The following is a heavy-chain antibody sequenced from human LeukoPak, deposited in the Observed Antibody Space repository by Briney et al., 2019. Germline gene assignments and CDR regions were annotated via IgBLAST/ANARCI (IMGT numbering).Heavy chain of an antibody. J-gene: IGHJ4*02. V-gene: IGHV4-59*01. CDR3: ARNYYYDSSGYSYFDY. Sequence: PSEALSLTCTVSGGSISSYYWSWIRQPPGKGLEWIGYIYYSGSTNYNPSLKSRVTISVDTSKNQFSLKLSSVTAADTAVYYCARNYYYDSSGYSYFDYWGQGTLVTVSS. CDR1: GGSISSYY. CDR2: IYYSGST. D-gene: IGHD3-22*01.